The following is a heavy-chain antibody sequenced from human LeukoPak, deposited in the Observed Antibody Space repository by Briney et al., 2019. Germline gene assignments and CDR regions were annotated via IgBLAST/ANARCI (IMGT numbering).Heavy chain of an antibody. CDR1: XSYA. V-gene: IGHV3-23*01. CDR3: XXXXXXXXXXXXXXXXDV. CDR2: ISGSGGST. J-gene: IGHJ6*03. Sequence: XSYAXSWVRQAPXKGXEWVSAISGSGGSTYYADSVKGRFTISRDNSKNTVYLQMNSLRAEETAVYYXXXXXXXXXXXXXXXXXDVWGKXTXVTVSS.